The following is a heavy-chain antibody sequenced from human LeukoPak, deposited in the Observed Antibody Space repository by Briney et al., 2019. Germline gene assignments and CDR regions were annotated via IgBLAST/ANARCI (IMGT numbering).Heavy chain of an antibody. V-gene: IGHV3-30*02. CDR3: AKISSSAESNFDY. CDR1: GFTFSTYA. Sequence: GGSLRLSCAASGFTFSTYAMHWARHARGKGLEWVAFIWPDGSKKYYADSVKGRFAISRENSKNTVYLQMNDLRPEDTGLYFCAKISSSAESNFDYWGQGTLLTGSS. D-gene: IGHD6-25*01. CDR2: IWPDGSKK. J-gene: IGHJ4*02.